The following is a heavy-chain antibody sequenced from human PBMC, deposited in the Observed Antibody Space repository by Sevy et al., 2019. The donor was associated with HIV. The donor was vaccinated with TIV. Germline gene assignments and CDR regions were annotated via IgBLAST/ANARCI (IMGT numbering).Heavy chain of an antibody. J-gene: IGHJ6*02. V-gene: IGHV3-11*04. CDR1: GFTFSDYY. Sequence: GGSLRLSCAASGFTFSDYYMSWIRQAPGKGLEWVSYISSSGSSIYYEDSVKGRFTISRDNAKNSLYLQMNSLRAEDTAVYYCARDSHIVVVPAAEGYGMDVWGQGTTVTVSS. CDR3: ARDSHIVVVPAAEGYGMDV. D-gene: IGHD2-2*01. CDR2: ISSSGSSI.